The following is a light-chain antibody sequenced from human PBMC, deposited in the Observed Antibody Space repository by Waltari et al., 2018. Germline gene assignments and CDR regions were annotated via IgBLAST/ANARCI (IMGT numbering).Light chain of an antibody. Sequence: QSVLTQPPSVSGAPGQRVTISCTGSTSNIGAGYDVHWYQQFQGTAPILIIFVNNNPPSGVPDRFSGSKSGTSASLAITGLQAEDEADYYCQSCDGLSRSGVFGGGTKLTVL. J-gene: IGLJ3*02. CDR2: VNN. CDR3: QSCDGLSRSGV. CDR1: TSNIGAGYD. V-gene: IGLV1-40*01.